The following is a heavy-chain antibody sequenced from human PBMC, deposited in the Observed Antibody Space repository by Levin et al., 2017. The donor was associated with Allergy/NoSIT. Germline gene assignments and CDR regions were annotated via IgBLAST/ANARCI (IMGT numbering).Heavy chain of an antibody. J-gene: IGHJ4*02. CDR1: GFTFSSYE. CDR2: ISSSGSTI. Sequence: PGGSLRLSCAASGFTFSSYEMNWVRQAPGKGLEWVSYISSSGSTIYYADSVKGRFTISRDNAKNSLYLQMNSLRAEDTAVYYCARFGNEYSSSWYWGYYFDYWGQGTLVTVSS. V-gene: IGHV3-48*03. CDR3: ARFGNEYSSSWYWGYYFDY. D-gene: IGHD6-13*01.